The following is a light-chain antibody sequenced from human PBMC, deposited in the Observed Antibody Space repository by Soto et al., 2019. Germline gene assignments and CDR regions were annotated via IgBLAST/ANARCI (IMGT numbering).Light chain of an antibody. Sequence: DIVMTQSPLSLPVTPGEPASISCRSSQSLLHGSGYNYLDWYLQKPGQSPQLLIYWGSNRASGVPDRFSGSGSGTEFTLTISSLQSEDFAVYYCQQYNNWPRRFGQGTKV. J-gene: IGKJ1*01. CDR1: QSLLHGSGYNY. CDR3: QQYNNWPRR. V-gene: IGKV2-28*01. CDR2: WGS.